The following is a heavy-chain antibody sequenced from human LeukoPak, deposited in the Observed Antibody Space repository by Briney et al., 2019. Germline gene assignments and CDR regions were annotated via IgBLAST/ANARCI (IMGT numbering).Heavy chain of an antibody. V-gene: IGHV3-7*01. Sequence: GGSLRLSCAVSGFTFTNYWMSWPRQSPGKGLEWVANIYLDGSRSYYVDSVKGRFTISRDNAKNSLFLQMNSLSAEDTAVYYCGRAGPVTKDHFMDVWGKGTTVTVSS. D-gene: IGHD2-2*01. J-gene: IGHJ6*03. CDR2: IYLDGSRS. CDR1: GFTFTNYW. CDR3: GRAGPVTKDHFMDV.